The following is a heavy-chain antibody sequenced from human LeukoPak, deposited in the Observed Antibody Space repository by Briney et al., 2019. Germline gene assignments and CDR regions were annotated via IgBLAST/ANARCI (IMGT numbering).Heavy chain of an antibody. CDR1: GYTFTGYY. J-gene: IGHJ5*02. V-gene: IGHV1-2*02. D-gene: IGHD3-22*01. CDR2: INPNSGGT. Sequence: ASVKVSCKASGYTFTGYYMHWVRQAPGQGLEWMGWINPNSGGTNYAQKFQGRVTMTRDTSISTAYMELSRLRSDDTAVYYCARVGNYDSSGFNWFDPWGQGTLVTVSS. CDR3: ARVGNYDSSGFNWFDP.